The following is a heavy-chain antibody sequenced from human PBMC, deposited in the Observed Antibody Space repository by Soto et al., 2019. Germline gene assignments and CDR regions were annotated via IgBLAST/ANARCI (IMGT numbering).Heavy chain of an antibody. CDR1: GYTFTGYY. V-gene: IGHV1-2*02. CDR2: INPNSGGT. Sequence: ASVKVSCKASGYTFTGYYMHWVRQAPGQGLEWMGWINPNSGGTNYAQKFQGRVTMTTDTSTSTAYMELRSLRSDDTAVYYCARDGHPYSEIDYWGQGTLVTVSS. J-gene: IGHJ4*02. CDR3: ARDGHPYSEIDY. D-gene: IGHD2-21*01.